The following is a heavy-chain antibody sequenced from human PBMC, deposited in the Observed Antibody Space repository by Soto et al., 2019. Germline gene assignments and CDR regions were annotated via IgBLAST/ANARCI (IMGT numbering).Heavy chain of an antibody. Sequence: QVQLVQSGAEVKKPGASVKVSCKASGYTFTSYGISWVRQAPGQGLEWMGWISAYNGNTNYAQKLQGRVTMTTDTPTSTAYMEQRSLRSDDTAVYYCARSPTSIGYCSGGSCYSIDYWGQGTLVTVSS. CDR3: ARSPTSIGYCSGGSCYSIDY. CDR1: GYTFTSYG. V-gene: IGHV1-18*01. J-gene: IGHJ4*02. D-gene: IGHD2-15*01. CDR2: ISAYNGNT.